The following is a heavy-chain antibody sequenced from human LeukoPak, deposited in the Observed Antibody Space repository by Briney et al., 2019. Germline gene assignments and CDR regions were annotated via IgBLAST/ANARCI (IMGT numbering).Heavy chain of an antibody. CDR3: ARDLGQWLVSYYYYGMDV. V-gene: IGHV1-18*01. Sequence: GASVMVSCKASGYTFTSYGISWVRQAPGQGLEWMGWISAYNGNTNYAQKLQGRVTMTTDTSTRTAYMELRSLRSDDTAVYYCARDLGQWLVSYYYYGMDVWGQGTTVTVSS. J-gene: IGHJ6*02. CDR2: ISAYNGNT. D-gene: IGHD6-19*01. CDR1: GYTFTSYG.